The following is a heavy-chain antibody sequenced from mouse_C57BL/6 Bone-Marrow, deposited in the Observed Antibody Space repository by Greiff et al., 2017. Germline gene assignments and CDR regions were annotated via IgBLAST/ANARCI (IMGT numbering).Heavy chain of an antibody. CDR3: ARLPYDCGSSYCWFAY. CDR2: ISSGGSYT. D-gene: IGHD1-1*01. CDR1: GFTFSSYG. V-gene: IGHV5-6*01. J-gene: IGHJ3*01. Sequence: EVKLQESGGDLVKPGGSLKLSCAASGFTFSSYGMSWVRQTPDKRLEWVATISSGGSYTYYPDSVKGRFTISRDNAKNTLYLQMSSLKSEDTAMYYCARLPYDCGSSYCWFAYWGQGTLVTVSA.